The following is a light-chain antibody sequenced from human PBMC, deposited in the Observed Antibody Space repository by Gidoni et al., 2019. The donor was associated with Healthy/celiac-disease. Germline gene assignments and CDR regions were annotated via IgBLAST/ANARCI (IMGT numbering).Light chain of an antibody. CDR3: QQYGSSSWT. Sequence: IVLTQSPGTQSLSPGERATLSCRASQRVSSSYLAWYQQKPCQAPRLLIYGASSRAPAIPDRFSGSGSGTDFTLTISRLEPEDFAVYYCQQYGSSSWTFXQXTKVEIK. CDR1: QRVSSSY. CDR2: GAS. J-gene: IGKJ1*01. V-gene: IGKV3-20*01.